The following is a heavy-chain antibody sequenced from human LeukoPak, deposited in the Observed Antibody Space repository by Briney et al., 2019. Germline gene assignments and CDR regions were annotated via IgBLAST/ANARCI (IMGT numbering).Heavy chain of an antibody. J-gene: IGHJ6*02. D-gene: IGHD6-13*01. CDR3: ARANLAAAGPVYYYYGMDV. Sequence: SETLSLTCAVYGGSFSGYYCSWIRQPPGKGLEWIGEINHSGSTNYNPSLKSRVTISVDTSKNQFSLKLSSVTAADTAVYYCARANLAAAGPVYYYYGMDVWGQGTTATVSS. CDR1: GGSFSGYY. V-gene: IGHV4-34*01. CDR2: INHSGST.